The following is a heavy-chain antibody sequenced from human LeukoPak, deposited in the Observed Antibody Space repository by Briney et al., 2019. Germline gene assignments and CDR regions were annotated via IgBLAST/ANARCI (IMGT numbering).Heavy chain of an antibody. J-gene: IGHJ4*02. V-gene: IGHV1-69*05. CDR2: IIPIFGTA. CDR3: ARDRRPYGDFIFFDY. D-gene: IGHD4-17*01. Sequence: CSVRVSCKASGGTSSSYAISWVRPAPGQGLEWMGGIIPIFGTANYAQKFQGRVTITTDESTSTAYMELSSLRSEDTAVYYCARDRRPYGDFIFFDYWGQGTLVTVSS. CDR1: GGTSSSYA.